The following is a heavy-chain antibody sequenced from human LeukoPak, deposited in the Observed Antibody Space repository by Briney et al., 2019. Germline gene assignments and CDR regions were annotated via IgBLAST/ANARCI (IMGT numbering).Heavy chain of an antibody. CDR1: GYTFTDYY. J-gene: IGHJ4*02. D-gene: IGHD6-13*01. CDR2: VDPEDGET. V-gene: IGHV1-69-2*01. Sequence: ASVKISCKVSGYTFTDYYMHWVQQAPGKRLEWMGLVDPEDGETIYAEKFQGRVTITADTSTDTAYMELSSLRSEDTAVYYCATGGKSIAAAWDYWGQGTLVTVSS. CDR3: ATGGKSIAAAWDY.